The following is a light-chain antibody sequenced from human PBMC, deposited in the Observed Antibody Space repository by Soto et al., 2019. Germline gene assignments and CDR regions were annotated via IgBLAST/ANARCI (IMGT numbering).Light chain of an antibody. V-gene: IGKV3-15*01. CDR2: GAS. J-gene: IGKJ1*01. CDR3: QQYNNWPPWT. Sequence: EILMTQSPVTLSVSPGERATLSCRASQSVSSNLAWYQQKPGQAPRLLIYGASTRATGIPARFSGSGSGTEFTLTISSLQSEDFAVYYCQQYNNWPPWTFGQGTKVYIK. CDR1: QSVSSN.